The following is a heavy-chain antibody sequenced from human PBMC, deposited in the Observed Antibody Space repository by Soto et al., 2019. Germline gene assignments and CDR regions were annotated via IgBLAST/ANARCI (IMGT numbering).Heavy chain of an antibody. V-gene: IGHV3-21*06. CDR1: GFTFTRYS. CDR2: ISSTTNYI. CDR3: ARESEDLTSNFDY. J-gene: IGHJ4*02. Sequence: GCLVLACAASGFTFTRYSMNGVRQAPGKGLEWVSSISSTTNYIYYGDSMKGRFTISRDNAKNSLYLEMNSLRAEDTAVYYCARESEDLTSNFDYWGQGTPVTVYS.